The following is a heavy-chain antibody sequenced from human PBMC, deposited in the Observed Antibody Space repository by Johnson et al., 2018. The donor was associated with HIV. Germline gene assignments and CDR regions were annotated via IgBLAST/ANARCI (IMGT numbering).Heavy chain of an antibody. D-gene: IGHD4-17*01. CDR2: ISGSTGRT. CDR1: GFTFSSYA. Sequence: EVQLVESGGGVVQPGGSLRLSCAASGFTFSSYAMSWVRQTPGKGLEWVSLISGSTGRTNYADSVKGRFTISRDNSKNTLYLQMNSLRAEDTAVYYCAKVALTTVTTPGRDAFDIWGPGTMVTVSS. V-gene: IGHV3-23*04. CDR3: AKVALTTVTTPGRDAFDI. J-gene: IGHJ3*02.